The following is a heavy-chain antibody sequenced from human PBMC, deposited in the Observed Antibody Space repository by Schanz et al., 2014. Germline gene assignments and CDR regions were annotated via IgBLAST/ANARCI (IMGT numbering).Heavy chain of an antibody. CDR1: GGTFSSYT. CDR3: ARVQDDILTGSEYYYGMDV. CDR2: INVGNGNM. J-gene: IGHJ6*04. D-gene: IGHD3-9*01. Sequence: QVQLVQSEAEVKKPGSSVKVSCKASGGTFSSYTISWVRQAPGQGLEWMGWINVGNGNMKYSQKFQGRVTMTTDTSTSTAYMELRSLRSDDTAVYYCARVQDDILTGSEYYYGMDVWATGITVIVSS. V-gene: IGHV1-18*01.